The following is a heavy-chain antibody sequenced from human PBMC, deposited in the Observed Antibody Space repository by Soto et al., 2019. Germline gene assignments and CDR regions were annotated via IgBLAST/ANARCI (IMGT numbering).Heavy chain of an antibody. V-gene: IGHV3-23*01. CDR3: AKDASSVVTAGYFDC. CDR1: GFTFSSYA. J-gene: IGHJ4*02. D-gene: IGHD2-21*02. CDR2: ISGSGGST. Sequence: PGGSLRLSCAASGFTFSSYAMSWVRQAPGKGLEWVSAISGSGGSTYYADSVKGRFTIYRDNSKNTLYLQMNSLRAEDTAVYYCAKDASSVVTAGYFDCWGQGTLGTVSS.